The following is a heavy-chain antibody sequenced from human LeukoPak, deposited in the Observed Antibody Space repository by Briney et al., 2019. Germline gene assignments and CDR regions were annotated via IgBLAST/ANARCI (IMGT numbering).Heavy chain of an antibody. V-gene: IGHV3-43D*03. CDR2: ISWDGGST. CDR1: GFTFDDYA. D-gene: IGHD3-22*01. Sequence: GGSLRLSCAASGFTFDDYAMLWVRQAPGKGLECVSHISWDGGSTYYADSVKGRFTISRDNSKNSLYLQMNSLRAEDTALYYCAKSGSSGYYFSFLYWGQGTLVTVSS. J-gene: IGHJ4*02. CDR3: AKSGSSGYYFSFLY.